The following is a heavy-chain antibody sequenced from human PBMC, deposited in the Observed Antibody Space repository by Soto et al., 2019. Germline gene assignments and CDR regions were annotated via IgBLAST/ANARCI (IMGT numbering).Heavy chain of an antibody. V-gene: IGHV3-48*02. J-gene: IGHJ4*02. D-gene: IGHD4-17*01. CDR3: ARGTTVVTPSTD. Sequence: EVQLVESGGGLVQPGGSLRLSCAASGFTFSSYSMNWVRQAPGKGLEWVSYISSSSSTIYYADSVKGRFTISRDNAKNSLYLQMNRLRDEDTAVYYCARGTTVVTPSTDWGQGTLVTVSS. CDR1: GFTFSSYS. CDR2: ISSSSSTI.